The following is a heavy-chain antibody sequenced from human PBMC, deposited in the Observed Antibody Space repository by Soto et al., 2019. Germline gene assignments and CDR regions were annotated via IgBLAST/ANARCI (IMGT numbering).Heavy chain of an antibody. CDR1: GYTFTSYA. D-gene: IGHD1-20*01. J-gene: IGHJ4*02. V-gene: IGHV1-3*01. CDR2: INAGNGNT. Sequence: GASVKVSCKASGYTFTSYAMHWVRQAPGQRLEWMGWINAGNGNTKYSQRFQGRVTITRDTSASTAYMELSSLRSEDTAVYYCARGITLPTPLDYWGQGTLVTVSS. CDR3: ARGITLPTPLDY.